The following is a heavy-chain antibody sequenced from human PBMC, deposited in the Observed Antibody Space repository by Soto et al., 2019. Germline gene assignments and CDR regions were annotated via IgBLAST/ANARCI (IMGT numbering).Heavy chain of an antibody. CDR3: XXXXXXYDCEFDP. CDR2: ISNSGRT. Sequence: QVQLQESGPGLVKPSQTLSLTCTVSGDSISRGAYYWTWIRQHPVKGLEWIGYISNSGRTYYNPSLXXXXXXXXXXXXXXXXXXXXXXXXXXXXXXYXXXXXXXYDCEFDPWGQGTLVTVSS. J-gene: IGHJ5*02. D-gene: IGHD3-16*01. V-gene: IGHV4-31*01. CDR1: GDSISRGAYY.